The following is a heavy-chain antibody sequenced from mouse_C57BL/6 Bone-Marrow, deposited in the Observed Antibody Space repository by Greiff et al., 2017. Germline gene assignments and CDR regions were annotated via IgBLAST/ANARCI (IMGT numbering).Heavy chain of an antibody. D-gene: IGHD1-1*01. V-gene: IGHV1-67*01. J-gene: IGHJ1*03. CDR2: ISTYYGDA. Sequence: QVHVKQSGPELVRPGVSVKISCKGSGYTFTDYAMHWVKQSHAKSLEWIGVISTYYGDASYNQKFKDKATMTVDKSSSTAYMELARLTSEDSAVYYCARRRYYGSPSYWYFDVWGTGTTVTVSS. CDR3: ARRRYYGSPSYWYFDV. CDR1: GYTFTDYA.